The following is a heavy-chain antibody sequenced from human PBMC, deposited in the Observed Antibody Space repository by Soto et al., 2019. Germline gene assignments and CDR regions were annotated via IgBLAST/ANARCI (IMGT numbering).Heavy chain of an antibody. V-gene: IGHV1-18*04. CDR1: GYTFTSYG. CDR2: ISAYNVNT. CDR3: ERVERITIFGVVIPLDYYGMDV. Sequence: ASVKVSCKASGYTFTSYGIIWVRQAPGQGLEWMGWISAYNVNTNYAQKLQGRVTMTTDTSTSTAYMELRSLRSDDTAVYSCERVERITIFGVVIPLDYYGMDVWGQGTTVTVSS. D-gene: IGHD3-3*01. J-gene: IGHJ6*02.